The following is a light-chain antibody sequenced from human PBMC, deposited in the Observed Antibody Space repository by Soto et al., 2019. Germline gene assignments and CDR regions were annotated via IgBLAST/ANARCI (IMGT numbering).Light chain of an antibody. CDR2: EGS. CDR1: NSDVGAYKY. CDR3: CSYGGSTSFVV. Sequence: QSALTQPASVSGSPGQSITISCTGTNSDVGAYKYVSWYQQHPGKVPKLMIFEGSKRPSGVSNRFSGSKSGNTASLTISGLQAGDEADYYCCSYGGSTSFVVFGGGTKVTVL. J-gene: IGLJ2*01. V-gene: IGLV2-23*03.